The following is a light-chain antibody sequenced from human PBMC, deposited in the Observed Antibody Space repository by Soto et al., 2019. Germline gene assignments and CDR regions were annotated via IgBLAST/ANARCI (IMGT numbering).Light chain of an antibody. CDR1: QGISTY. CDR2: AAS. CDR3: QQSYSSTWT. Sequence: DIQMTQSPSSLSASVGDRVTITCRASQGISTYVNWYQKKPGKAPKLLIYAASSLQSGVPSRFSGSGSETDFTLTISSLQPEDFATYSCQQSYSSTWTSGQGTKVDIK. V-gene: IGKV1-39*01. J-gene: IGKJ1*01.